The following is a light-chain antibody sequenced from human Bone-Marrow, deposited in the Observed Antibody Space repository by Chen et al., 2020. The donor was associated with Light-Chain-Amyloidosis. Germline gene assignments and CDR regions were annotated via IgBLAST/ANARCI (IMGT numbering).Light chain of an antibody. J-gene: IGLJ1*01. CDR1: SSDIGGFNF. V-gene: IGLV2-8*01. CDR2: EVT. Sequence: QSALPQPPSAPGSPGQSVTISCTGTSSDIGGFNFVSWYQPHPDKAPKLLISEVTKRPSGVPDRFSGSKSGNAASLTVSVLQAEDEAEYYCSSYTVSDNFVFGTGTTLTVL. CDR3: SSYTVSDNFV.